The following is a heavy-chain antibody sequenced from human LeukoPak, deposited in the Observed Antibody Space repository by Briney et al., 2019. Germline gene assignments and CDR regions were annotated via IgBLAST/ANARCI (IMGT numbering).Heavy chain of an antibody. CDR2: ISYDGSNK. D-gene: IGHD6-13*01. J-gene: IGHJ6*02. V-gene: IGHV3-30*18. Sequence: RSLRLSCAASGFTFSSYGMHWVRPAPGKGLEWVAVISYDGSNKYYADSVKGRFTISRDNSKNTLYLQMNSLRAEDTAVYYCAKDRGSSWSYYYYYYGMDVWGQGTTVTVSS. CDR1: GFTFSSYG. CDR3: AKDRGSSWSYYYYYYGMDV.